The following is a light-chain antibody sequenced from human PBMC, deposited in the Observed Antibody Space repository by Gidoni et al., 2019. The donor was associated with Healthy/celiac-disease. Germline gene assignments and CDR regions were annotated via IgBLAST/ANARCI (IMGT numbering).Light chain of an antibody. J-gene: IGLJ1*01. CDR2: DVS. V-gene: IGLV2-11*01. CDR3: CSYAGSYTGV. CDR1: SRDVGGYNY. Sequence: QSALTPPRSVSGSPGQSVTISCTGTSRDVGGYNYFSSYQHPPVKAPKLMIYDVSKRPSGVPDRFSGSKSGNTASLTISGLQAEDEADYYCCSYAGSYTGVFGTGTKVTVL.